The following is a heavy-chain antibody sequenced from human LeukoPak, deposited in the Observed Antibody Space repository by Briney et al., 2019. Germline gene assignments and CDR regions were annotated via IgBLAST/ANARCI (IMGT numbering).Heavy chain of an antibody. CDR1: GLTFNKAW. CDR3: ARGDTAMVLYYFDY. CDR2: IKQDGSEK. J-gene: IGHJ4*02. V-gene: IGHV3-7*01. D-gene: IGHD5-18*01. Sequence: GGSLRLSCAASGLTFNKAWMGWVRQAPGKGLEWVANIKQDGSEKYYVDSVKGRFTISRDNAKNSLYLQMNSLRAEDTAVYYCARGDTAMVLYYFDYWGQGTLVTVSS.